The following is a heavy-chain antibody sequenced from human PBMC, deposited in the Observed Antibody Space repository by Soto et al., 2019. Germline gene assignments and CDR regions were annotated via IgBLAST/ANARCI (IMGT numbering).Heavy chain of an antibody. V-gene: IGHV4-34*01. D-gene: IGHD3-10*01. Sequence: SETLSLTCAVYGGSFSGYYWSWIRQPPGKGLEWIGEINHSGSTNYNPSLKSRVTISVDTSKNQFSLKLSSVTAADTAVYYCARVPLFRYYYGMDVWGQGTTVTVSS. CDR3: ARVPLFRYYYGMDV. CDR2: INHSGST. CDR1: GGSFSGYY. J-gene: IGHJ6*02.